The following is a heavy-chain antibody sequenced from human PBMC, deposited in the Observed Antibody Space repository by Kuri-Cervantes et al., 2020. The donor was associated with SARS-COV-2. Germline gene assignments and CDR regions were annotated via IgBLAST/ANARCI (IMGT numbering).Heavy chain of an antibody. CDR2: ISSSSSTI. D-gene: IGHD3-3*01. CDR3: ARGPPGYDFWSGYPNWFDP. CDR1: GFTFSSYS. Sequence: GESLKISCAASGFTFSSYSMNWVRQAPGKGLEWVSYISSSSSTIYYADSVKGRFTISRDNAKNSLYLQMNSLRAEDTAVYYCARGPPGYDFWSGYPNWFDPWGQGTLVTVSS. V-gene: IGHV3-48*04. J-gene: IGHJ5*02.